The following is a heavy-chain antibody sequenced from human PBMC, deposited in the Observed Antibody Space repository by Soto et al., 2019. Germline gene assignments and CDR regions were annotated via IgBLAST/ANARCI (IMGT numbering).Heavy chain of an antibody. CDR3: ARDGLDYSGYDIEY. V-gene: IGHV3-33*01. J-gene: IGHJ4*02. CDR2: IWYDGTTK. Sequence: PGGSLRLSCAASGFTFTRHAMHWVRQAPGKGLEWVAVIWYDGTTKFHADSVKGRFIISRDTSKDTLYLQMSSLRVEDTAVYYCARDGLDYSGYDIEYWGQGTVVTVSS. CDR1: GFTFTRHA. D-gene: IGHD5-12*01.